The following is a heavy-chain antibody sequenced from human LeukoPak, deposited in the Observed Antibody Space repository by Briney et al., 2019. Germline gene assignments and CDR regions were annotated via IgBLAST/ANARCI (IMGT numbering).Heavy chain of an antibody. V-gene: IGHV4-31*03. J-gene: IGHJ4*02. CDR3: ARESLGVETTPE. D-gene: IGHD3-3*01. Sequence: SETLSLTCSVSGGSISGSGLYWSWFRQFPTKGLEYIGYIYYSGSTDYNPSLKSRVTISVDTSKNQFSLKLASVSAADTAVYYCARESLGVETTPEWGPGTLVPSPQ. CDR2: IYYSGST. CDR1: GGSISGSGLY.